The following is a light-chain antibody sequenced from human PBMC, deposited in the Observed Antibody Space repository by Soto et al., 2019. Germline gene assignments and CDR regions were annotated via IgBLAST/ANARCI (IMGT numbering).Light chain of an antibody. CDR3: SSYAGGLTME. CDR2: HVT. J-gene: IGLJ3*02. Sequence: QSALTQPRSVSGSPRQSVTISCTGTSSDVGGYNSVSWYQQYPGKAPQLLIYHVTKRPSGVPDRFSGSKSGNTASLTISGLQAEDEADYYCSSYAGGLTMEFGGGTKVTVL. CDR1: SSDVGGYNS. V-gene: IGLV2-11*01.